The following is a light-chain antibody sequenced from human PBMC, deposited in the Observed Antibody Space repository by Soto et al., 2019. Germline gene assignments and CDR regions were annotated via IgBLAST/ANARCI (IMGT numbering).Light chain of an antibody. V-gene: IGKV3-11*01. CDR1: QSIRSTY. Sequence: EIVLTQSPATLSLSPGERATLSCRASQSIRSTYLAWYQQRPGHAHRLLIYDASKGATGVAAMFSGSGAGSGSRTDFTLTTISLEPEDFAVDYCQHRFNWTSLTFGGGTKVETK. CDR3: QHRFNWTSLT. J-gene: IGKJ4*01. CDR2: DAS.